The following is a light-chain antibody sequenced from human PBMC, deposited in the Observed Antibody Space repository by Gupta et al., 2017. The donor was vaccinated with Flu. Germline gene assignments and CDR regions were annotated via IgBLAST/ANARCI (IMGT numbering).Light chain of an antibody. Sequence: PSSLSAYVGDTVTITCRASQSVGSYLNWYQQRPGEVPNLLLYSTSTRQRGVPSRFVGGGSGTVFTLTVSSLLPEDSATYFCQQSYSAPRTFGQGTKV. J-gene: IGKJ1*01. CDR1: QSVGSY. CDR3: QQSYSAPRT. CDR2: STS. V-gene: IGKV1-39*01.